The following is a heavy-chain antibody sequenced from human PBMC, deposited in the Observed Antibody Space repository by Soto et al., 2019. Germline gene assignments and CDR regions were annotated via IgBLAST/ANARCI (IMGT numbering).Heavy chain of an antibody. CDR2: IYYSGST. Sequence: SETLSLTCTVSGGSISSYYWSWIRQPPGKGLEWIGYIYYSGSTNYNPSLKSRVTISVDTSKNQFSLKLSSVTAADTAVYYCARKHVYYDYWGQGTLVTVSS. J-gene: IGHJ4*02. CDR3: ARKHVYYDY. CDR1: GGSISSYY. V-gene: IGHV4-59*01.